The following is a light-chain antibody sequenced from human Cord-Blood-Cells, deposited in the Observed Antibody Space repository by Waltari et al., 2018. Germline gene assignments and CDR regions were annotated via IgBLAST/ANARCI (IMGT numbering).Light chain of an antibody. J-gene: IGKJ4*01. CDR2: GAS. CDR3: QQYKNWPPLT. V-gene: IGKV3-15*01. Sequence: EIVMTQSPATLSVSPGERATLSCRASQSVSSNLAWYQQKPGQAPRLLIYGASTRATGIPGRFSGSGSGTQFTLTISSLQSEDFAVYDCQQYKNWPPLTFGGGTKVEIK. CDR1: QSVSSN.